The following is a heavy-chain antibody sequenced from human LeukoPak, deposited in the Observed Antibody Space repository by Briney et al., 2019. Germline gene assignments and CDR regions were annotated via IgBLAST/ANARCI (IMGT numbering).Heavy chain of an antibody. J-gene: IGHJ4*02. V-gene: IGHV3-66*01. Sequence: GGSLRLSCAASGFTVSSNYMSWVRQAPGKGLEWVSVIYSGGSTYYADSVKGRFTISRDNSKNTLYLQMNSLRAEDTAVYYCARGLGDSSGYYFDYFDYWGQGTLVTVSS. CDR3: ARGLGDSSGYYFDYFDY. CDR1: GFTVSSNY. D-gene: IGHD3-22*01. CDR2: IYSGGST.